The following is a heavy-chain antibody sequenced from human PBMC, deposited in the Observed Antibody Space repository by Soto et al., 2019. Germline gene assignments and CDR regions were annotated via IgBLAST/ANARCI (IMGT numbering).Heavy chain of an antibody. Sequence: QVQLQESGPGLVKPSETLSLTCTVSGDSVSRGSYYWTWIRQAPGKGLEWIGYIQSSGNTNYNPSLMSRVTISLDTSKNQFSLNLRSVTAADTAVYYCARTNSRGHWAAWYWGQGTLVTVSS. D-gene: IGHD3-22*01. CDR1: GDSVSRGSYY. CDR2: IQSSGNT. CDR3: ARTNSRGHWAAWY. V-gene: IGHV4-61*01. J-gene: IGHJ4*02.